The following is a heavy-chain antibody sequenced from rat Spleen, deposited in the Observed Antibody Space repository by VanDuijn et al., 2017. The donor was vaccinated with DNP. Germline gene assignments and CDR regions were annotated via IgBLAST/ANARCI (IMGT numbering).Heavy chain of an antibody. CDR3: ARWEQGYFDY. D-gene: IGHD5-1*01. CDR2: ISYDGGNT. Sequence: EVQLVESGGGLVQPGRSLKLSCAASGFTFSGYYMAWVRQAPTKGLEWVAYISYDGGNTYYGDSVKGRFTISRDNAKSTLYLQMNSLRSEDMATYYCARWEQGYFDYWGQGVMVTVSS. J-gene: IGHJ2*01. CDR1: GFTFSGYY. V-gene: IGHV5-22*01.